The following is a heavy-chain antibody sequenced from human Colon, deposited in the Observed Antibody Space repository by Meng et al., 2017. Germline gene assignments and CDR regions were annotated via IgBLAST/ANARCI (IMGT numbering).Heavy chain of an antibody. Sequence: QVQLGQSGAEVKKPGASVKVSCKASGYTFTDYYIHWVRQAPGQGLEWMGWINPNSGGTNYAQKFRGRVTMTRDTSISTAYMELSRLTSDDTAVYYCVREKSAAHQPFDYWGQGTLVTVSS. CDR1: GYTFTDYY. CDR3: VREKSAAHQPFDY. D-gene: IGHD6-13*01. J-gene: IGHJ4*02. V-gene: IGHV1-2*02. CDR2: INPNSGGT.